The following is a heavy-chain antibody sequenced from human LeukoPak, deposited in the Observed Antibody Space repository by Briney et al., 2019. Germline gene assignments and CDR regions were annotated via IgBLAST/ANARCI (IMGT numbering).Heavy chain of an antibody. CDR1: GGSFSGYY. CDR2: INDSGRS. Sequence: PSETLSLTCGVYGGSFSGYYWSWIRQPPGKGLEWIGEINDSGRSNYKSSLKSRVTISVDTSKNQFSLKLSSVTAADTAVYYCAREGYSYGNLDYWGQGTLVIVSS. V-gene: IGHV4-34*01. J-gene: IGHJ4*02. D-gene: IGHD5-18*01. CDR3: AREGYSYGNLDY.